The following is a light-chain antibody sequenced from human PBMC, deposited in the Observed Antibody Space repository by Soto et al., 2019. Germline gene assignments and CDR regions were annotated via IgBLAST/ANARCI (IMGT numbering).Light chain of an antibody. CDR3: CSYAGHTWV. J-gene: IGLJ3*02. CDR2: DVS. Sequence: QSVLTQPRSVSGSPGQSVTISCTGTSSDIGAYHYVSWYQQHPGKAPQLMIYDVSERPSRVPDRFSGSKSGNTASLTISGLQAEDEADYYCCSYAGHTWVFGGGTKVTVL. CDR1: SSDIGAYHY. V-gene: IGLV2-11*01.